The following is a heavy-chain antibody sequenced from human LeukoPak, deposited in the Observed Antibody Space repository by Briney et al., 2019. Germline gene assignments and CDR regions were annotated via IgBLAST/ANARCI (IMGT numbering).Heavy chain of an antibody. CDR3: ATYCSSTSCVFANAFDI. CDR1: GFTFSSYW. V-gene: IGHV3-7*01. J-gene: IGHJ3*02. Sequence: GGSLRLSCAASGFTFSSYWMSWVRQAPGKGLEWVANIKQDGSEKYYVDSVKGRFTISRDNAKNSLYLQMNSLRAEDTAVYYCATYCSSTSCVFANAFDIWGQGTMVTASS. D-gene: IGHD2-2*01. CDR2: IKQDGSEK.